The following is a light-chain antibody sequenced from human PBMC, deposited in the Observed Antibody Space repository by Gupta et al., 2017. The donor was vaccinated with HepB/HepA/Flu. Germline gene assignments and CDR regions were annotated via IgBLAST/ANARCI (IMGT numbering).Light chain of an antibody. CDR2: EVT. CDR1: SSDVGGYNL. Sequence: QSALTQPASVSGSPGQSITISCTGTSSDVGGYNLISWYQHHPGKAPKLLIYEVTKRPSGVSDRFSGSRSVNTASLTISGIQAEDEAHYSCCSYAGSSTRYVFGSGTKVIVL. J-gene: IGLJ1*01. V-gene: IGLV2-23*02. CDR3: CSYAGSSTRYV.